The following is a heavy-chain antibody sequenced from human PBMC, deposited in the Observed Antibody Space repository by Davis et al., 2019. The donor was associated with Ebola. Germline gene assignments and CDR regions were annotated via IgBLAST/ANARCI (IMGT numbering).Heavy chain of an antibody. D-gene: IGHD1-26*01. V-gene: IGHV1-8*01. CDR3: ARRVGARSGFDY. CDR2: MNPNSGNT. CDR1: GYTFTSYD. Sequence: ASVKVSCRASGYTFTSYDINWVRQATGQGLEWMGWMNPNSGNTGYAQKFQGRITMTRNISISTAYMELSSLRSEDTAVYYCARRVGARSGFDYWGQGSLVTVSS. J-gene: IGHJ4*02.